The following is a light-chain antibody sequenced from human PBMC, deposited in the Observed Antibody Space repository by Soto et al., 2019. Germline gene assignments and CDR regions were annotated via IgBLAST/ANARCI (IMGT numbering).Light chain of an antibody. CDR3: QSYDSSLSGI. CDR2: GNS. CDR1: SSNIGAGYD. J-gene: IGLJ1*01. Sequence: QSVLTQPPSVSGAPGQRVTISCTRSSSNIGAGYDVHWYQQLPGTAPKLLIYGNSNRPSGVPDRFSGSKSGTSASLAITGLQAEDEADYYCQSYDSSLSGIFGTGTKLTVL. V-gene: IGLV1-40*01.